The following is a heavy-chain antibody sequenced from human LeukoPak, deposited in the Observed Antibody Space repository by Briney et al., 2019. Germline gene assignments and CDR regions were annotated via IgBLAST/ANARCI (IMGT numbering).Heavy chain of an antibody. CDR1: GLRFRSCA. J-gene: IGHJ6*02. CDR2: IDAGGGDT. D-gene: IGHD6-19*01. Sequence: PGGSLTLSCAASGLRFRSCAMTWVRQAPGKGLEWVSSIDAGGGDTYHSDSVKGRLTISRENTMNTLYLQMNSLRADDTAVYYGGRPTKYWLVRGNGVDVWGQGTMVTVSS. CDR3: GRPTKYWLVRGNGVDV. V-gene: IGHV3-23*01.